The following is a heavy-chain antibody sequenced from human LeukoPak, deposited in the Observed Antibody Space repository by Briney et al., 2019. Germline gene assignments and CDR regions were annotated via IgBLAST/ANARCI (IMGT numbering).Heavy chain of an antibody. CDR2: ISGSGGST. V-gene: IGHV3-23*01. CDR3: ARVNPEGNIVVVPAAIYFDY. D-gene: IGHD2-2*02. Sequence: GGSLRLSCAASGFTFSSYAMSWVRQAPGKGLEWVSAISGSGGSTYYADSVKGRFTISRDNSKNTLYLQMNSLRAEDTAVYYYARVNPEGNIVVVPAAIYFDYWGQGTLVTVSS. J-gene: IGHJ4*02. CDR1: GFTFSSYA.